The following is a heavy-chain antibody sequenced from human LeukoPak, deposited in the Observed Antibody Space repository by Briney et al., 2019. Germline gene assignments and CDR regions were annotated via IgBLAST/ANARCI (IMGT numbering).Heavy chain of an antibody. Sequence: GRSLRLSCAASGFTFDDYAMHWVRQAPGKGLEWVSGISWNSDIIVYADSVKGRFTISRDNAKNSLYLQMNSLRAEDTAVYYCARHVVALGFDYWGQGTLVTVSS. CDR2: ISWNSDII. D-gene: IGHD3-22*01. CDR1: GFTFDDYA. CDR3: ARHVVALGFDY. V-gene: IGHV3-9*01. J-gene: IGHJ4*02.